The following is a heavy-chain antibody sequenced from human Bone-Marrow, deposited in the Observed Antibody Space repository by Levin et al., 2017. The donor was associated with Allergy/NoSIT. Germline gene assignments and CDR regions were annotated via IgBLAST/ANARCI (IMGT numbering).Heavy chain of an antibody. CDR1: GGSISSYY. Sequence: SETLSLTCTVSGGSISSYYWSWIRQPPGKGLEWIGYIYYSGSTNYNPSLKSRVTISVDTSKNQFSLKLSSVTAADTAVYYCARDLYYDILTGYDGARRYFDLWGRGTLVTVSS. J-gene: IGHJ2*01. CDR3: ARDLYYDILTGYDGARRYFDL. CDR2: IYYSGST. V-gene: IGHV4-59*01. D-gene: IGHD3-9*01.